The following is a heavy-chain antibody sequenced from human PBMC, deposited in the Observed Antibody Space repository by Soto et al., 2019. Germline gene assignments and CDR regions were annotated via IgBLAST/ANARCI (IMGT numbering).Heavy chain of an antibody. J-gene: IGHJ4*02. D-gene: IGHD6-19*01. CDR3: AHGSGWLFDF. V-gene: IGHV2-5*02. CDR1: GFSLTSNAVG. Sequence: QITLKESGPTLVKPTQTLTLTCTFSGFSLTSNAVGVGWFRQPPGKALEWLALIYWDDDNHYSPSLKSRLTFTKDTSKNQVDLIMTNMDPVDTATYYCAHGSGWLFDFWGQGTLVTVSS. CDR2: IYWDDDN.